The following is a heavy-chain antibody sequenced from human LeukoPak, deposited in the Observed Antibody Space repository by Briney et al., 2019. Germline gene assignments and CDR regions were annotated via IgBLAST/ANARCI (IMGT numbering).Heavy chain of an antibody. D-gene: IGHD2-2*01. CDR2: ISGSGGST. CDR3: AKDLWEGPAANYYYYYGMDV. CDR1: GFTFSSYA. J-gene: IGHJ6*04. Sequence: GGSLRLSCAASGFTFSSYAMSWVRQAPGKGLEWVSAISGSGGSTYYADSVKGRFTISRDNSKNTLYLQMNSLRAEDTAVYYCAKDLWEGPAANYYYYYGMDVWGKGTTVTVSS. V-gene: IGHV3-23*01.